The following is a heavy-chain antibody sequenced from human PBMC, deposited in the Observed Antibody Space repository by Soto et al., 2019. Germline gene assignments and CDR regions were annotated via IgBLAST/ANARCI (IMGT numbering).Heavy chain of an antibody. CDR2: IIPIFGTI. Sequence: QVQLVQSGTEVRKPGSSVKVSCKASGGTFDSNAISWVRLAPGQGLEWMGGIIPIFGTINNAQKFQDRVTITADQFANIVEMELRSLRSDDTALYYCAREGLTFGPGAVGGAFDIWGQGTLVTVSS. V-gene: IGHV1-69*12. CDR1: GGTFDSNA. CDR3: AREGLTFGPGAVGGAFDI. D-gene: IGHD2-2*01. J-gene: IGHJ3*02.